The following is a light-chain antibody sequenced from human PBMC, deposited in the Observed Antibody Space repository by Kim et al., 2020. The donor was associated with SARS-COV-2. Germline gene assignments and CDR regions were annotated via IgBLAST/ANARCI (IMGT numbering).Light chain of an antibody. CDR2: AAS. CDR3: QKYNSDPWT. V-gene: IGKV1-27*01. Sequence: YVVDRVNITCRASQGITNSLAWYQQKPGKVPQLLIYAASALHSGVPSRFSGSGSGTDFTLTISSLQTEDVATYYCQKYNSDPWTFGQGTKVDIK. CDR1: QGITNS. J-gene: IGKJ1*01.